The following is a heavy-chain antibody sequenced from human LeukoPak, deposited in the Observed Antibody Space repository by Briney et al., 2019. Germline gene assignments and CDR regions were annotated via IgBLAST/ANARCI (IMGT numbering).Heavy chain of an antibody. CDR1: GFTFSSYG. CDR2: IWYDGSNK. J-gene: IGHJ4*02. CDR3: ARGLAGSPPRYWSSTSCYGGYFDY. Sequence: GGSLRLSCAASGFTFSSYGMHWVRQAPGKGLEWVAVIWYDGSNKYYADSVKGRFTISRDNSKNTLYLQMNSLRAEDTAVYYCARGLAGSPPRYWSSTSCYGGYFDYWGQGTLVTVSS. D-gene: IGHD2-2*01. V-gene: IGHV3-33*01.